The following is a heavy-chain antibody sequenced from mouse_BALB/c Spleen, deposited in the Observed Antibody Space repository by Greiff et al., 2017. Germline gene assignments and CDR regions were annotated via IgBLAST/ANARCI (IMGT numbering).Heavy chain of an antibody. V-gene: IGHV5-4*02. CDR1: GFTFSDYY. CDR3: ARDLYGNEYAMDY. J-gene: IGHJ4*01. CDR2: ISDGGSYT. D-gene: IGHD2-1*01. Sequence: DVHLVESGGGLVKPGGSLKLSCAASGFTFSDYYMYWVRQTPEKRLEWVATISDGGSYTYYPDSVKGRFTISRDNAKNNLYLQMSSLKSEDTAMYYCARDLYGNEYAMDYWGQGTSVTVSS.